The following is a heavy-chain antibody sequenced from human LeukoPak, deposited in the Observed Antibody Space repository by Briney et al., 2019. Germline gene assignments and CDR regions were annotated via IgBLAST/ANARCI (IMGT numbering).Heavy chain of an antibody. CDR1: GFTRNYD. Sequence: GGSLRLSCAASGFTRNYDIHWVRQATGKRLEWVSVIGTEGDTYYADSVKGRFTISRDNSKNTLYLQMTSLRTEDTAVYYCAKGVETSTTGELPYYFDYWGQGTLVTVSS. V-gene: IGHV3-13*01. CDR2: IGTEGDT. J-gene: IGHJ4*02. CDR3: AKGVETSTTGELPYYFDY. D-gene: IGHD3-10*01.